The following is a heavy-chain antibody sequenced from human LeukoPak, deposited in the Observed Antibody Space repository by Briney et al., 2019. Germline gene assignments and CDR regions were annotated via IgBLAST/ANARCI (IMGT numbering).Heavy chain of an antibody. J-gene: IGHJ6*03. V-gene: IGHV4-59*01. CDR1: GGSLSSYY. Sequence: SETLSLTCTVSGGSLSSYYWSWIRQPPGKGLEWIGYIYYSGSTNYNPSLKSRVTISVDTSKNQFSLKLSSVTAADTAVYYCARGPGYDFWSGYYSTYYYYMDVWGKGTTVTVSS. CDR2: IYYSGST. CDR3: ARGPGYDFWSGYYSTYYYYMDV. D-gene: IGHD3-3*01.